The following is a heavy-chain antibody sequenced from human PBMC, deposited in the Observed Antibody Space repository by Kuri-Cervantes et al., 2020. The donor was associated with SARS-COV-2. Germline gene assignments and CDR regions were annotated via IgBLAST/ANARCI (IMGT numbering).Heavy chain of an antibody. V-gene: IGHV4-59*01. Sequence: SETLSLTCTVSGGSISSYYWSWIRQPPGKGLEWIGYIYYSGSTNYNPSLKSRVTISVDTSKNQFSLKLSSVTAADTAVYYCAYSNWDTGESWFDPWGQGTLVTVSS. CDR3: AYSNWDTGESWFDP. D-gene: IGHD7-27*01. CDR1: GGSISSYY. J-gene: IGHJ5*02. CDR2: IYYSGST.